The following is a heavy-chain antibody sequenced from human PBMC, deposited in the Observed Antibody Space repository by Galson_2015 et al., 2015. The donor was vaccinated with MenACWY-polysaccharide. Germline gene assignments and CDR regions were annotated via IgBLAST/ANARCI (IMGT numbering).Heavy chain of an antibody. V-gene: IGHV4-39*07. J-gene: IGHJ6*02. CDR2: IYYSGST. D-gene: IGHD6-6*01. CDR1: GGSISSSSYY. Sequence: LSLTCTVSGGSISSSSYYWGWIRQPPGKGLEWIGSIYYSGSTYYNPSLKSRVTISVDTSKNQFSLKLSSVTAADTAVYYCARDNNGAARPGSDAGMDVWGQGTTVTVSS. CDR3: ARDNNGAARPGSDAGMDV.